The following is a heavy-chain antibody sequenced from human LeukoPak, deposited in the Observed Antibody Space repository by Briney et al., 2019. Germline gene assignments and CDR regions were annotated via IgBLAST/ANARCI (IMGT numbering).Heavy chain of an antibody. Sequence: SETLSLTCTVSGGSISSYYWSWIRQPPGKGLEWIGYIYYSGSTNYNPSLKCRVTISVDTSKNQFSLKLSSVTAADTAVYYCARHEGLGYYFYGMDVWGQGTTVAVSS. CDR3: ARHEGLGYYFYGMDV. CDR1: GGSISSYY. V-gene: IGHV4-59*08. D-gene: IGHD6-13*01. J-gene: IGHJ6*02. CDR2: IYYSGST.